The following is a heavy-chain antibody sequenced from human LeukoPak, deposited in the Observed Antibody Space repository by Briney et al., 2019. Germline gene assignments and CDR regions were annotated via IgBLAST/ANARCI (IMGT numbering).Heavy chain of an antibody. Sequence: PGGSLRLSCAASGFTFSSYWMHWVRQAPGKGLVWVSRINSDGSSTSYADSVKGRFTISRDNSKNTLYLQMNSLRAEDTAVYYCAKVHSGSYFRAFDIWGQGTMVTVSS. J-gene: IGHJ3*02. CDR1: GFTFSSYW. CDR3: AKVHSGSYFRAFDI. CDR2: INSDGSST. V-gene: IGHV3-74*01. D-gene: IGHD1-26*01.